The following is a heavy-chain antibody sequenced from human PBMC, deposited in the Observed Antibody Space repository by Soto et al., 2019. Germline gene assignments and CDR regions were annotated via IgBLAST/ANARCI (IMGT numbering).Heavy chain of an antibody. CDR2: MNPGSGDT. Sequence: QVQLVQSGAELKKPGASVRVSCKASGYTFTNNDVTWVRQATGQGLEWMGWMNPGSGDTGYEQKFQGRVTMTRDISIATAYMELSSLRSEDTAIYYCARMASFGSLNWFDPWGQGTLVTVSS. CDR3: ARMASFGSLNWFDP. V-gene: IGHV1-8*01. D-gene: IGHD5-18*01. CDR1: GYTFTNND. J-gene: IGHJ5*01.